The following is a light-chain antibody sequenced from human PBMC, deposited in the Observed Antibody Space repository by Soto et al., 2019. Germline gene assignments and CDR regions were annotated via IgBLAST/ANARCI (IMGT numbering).Light chain of an antibody. V-gene: IGKV3-20*01. CDR3: QQYGYSPIT. CDR2: GAS. Sequence: EFVLTQSPGTLSFSPGERATLSCRASQSVGSNYLAWYQQKPGQAPRLLIYGASSRATGIADRFSGSGSGTDFTLTISRLEPEDFALYYCQQYGYSPITFGQGTRLEIK. J-gene: IGKJ5*01. CDR1: QSVGSNY.